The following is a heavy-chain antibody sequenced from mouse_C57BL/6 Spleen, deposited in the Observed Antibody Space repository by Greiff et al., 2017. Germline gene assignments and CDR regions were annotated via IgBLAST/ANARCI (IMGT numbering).Heavy chain of an antibody. CDR3: ARYKSDRNFDY. J-gene: IGHJ2*01. CDR1: GFTFTDYY. Sequence: EVKVVESGGGLVQPGGSLSLSCAASGFTFTDYYMSWVRQPPGKALEWLGFIRNKANGYTTEYSASVKGRLTISSDNSQSNLYLLINALRAEDSATYYCARYKSDRNFDYWGQGTTLTVSS. D-gene: IGHD3-2*01. CDR2: IRNKANGYTT. V-gene: IGHV7-3*01.